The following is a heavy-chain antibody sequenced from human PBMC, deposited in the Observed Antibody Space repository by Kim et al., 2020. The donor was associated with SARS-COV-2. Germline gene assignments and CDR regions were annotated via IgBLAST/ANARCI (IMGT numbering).Heavy chain of an antibody. CDR2: IKSKTAGATT. CDR3: ATWTPGVTEEGDP. CDR1: GFSFDYAW. J-gene: IGHJ5*02. V-gene: IGHV3-15*01. D-gene: IGHD1-20*01. Sequence: GGSLRLSCAASGFSFDYAWLSWVRQAPGKGLEWVGRIKSKTAGATTDYAAPLKGRFSITSDDSKNTLDLQMNSLNTEDTAVYYCATWTPGVTEEGDPWGQGTLVTVSS.